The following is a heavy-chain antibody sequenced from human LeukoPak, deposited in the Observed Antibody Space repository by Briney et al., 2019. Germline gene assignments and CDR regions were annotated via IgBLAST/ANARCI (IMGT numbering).Heavy chain of an antibody. D-gene: IGHD3-10*01. Sequence: SETLSLTCTVSGGSINTAGYHWSCIRQPPGKGLEWIGSISNSGTTDYNSSLKNRVTMSVDASKNQFSLNLSSVTAADTAVYYCARMFYYGSGKPFDYWGQGTLVTVSS. CDR3: ARMFYYGSGKPFDY. CDR1: GGSINTAGYH. V-gene: IGHV4-31*03. J-gene: IGHJ4*02. CDR2: ISNSGTT.